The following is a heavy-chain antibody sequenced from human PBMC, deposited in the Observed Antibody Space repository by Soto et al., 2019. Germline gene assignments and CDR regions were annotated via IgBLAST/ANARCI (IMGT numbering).Heavy chain of an antibody. Sequence: EVQVVESGGDLVKPGGSLRLSCAVSAFTFNNAWMNWVRQAPGKVLEWVGRIKRKHEGGTTDYAGPVKGRFTISRDDSRNTMFLQMNSLQAEDTAVYYCTADTIMTTDYGMDVWGQGTTVTVSS. CDR3: TADTIMTTDYGMDV. CDR2: IKRKHEGGTT. J-gene: IGHJ6*02. V-gene: IGHV3-15*07. D-gene: IGHD4-17*01. CDR1: AFTFNNAW.